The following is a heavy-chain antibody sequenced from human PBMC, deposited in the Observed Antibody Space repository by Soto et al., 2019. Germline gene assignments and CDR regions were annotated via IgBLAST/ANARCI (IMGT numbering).Heavy chain of an antibody. CDR1: GGSFSGYY. CDR2: INHSGST. D-gene: IGHD2-15*01. Sequence: PSETLSLTCAVYGGSFSGYYWSWIRQPPGKGLEWIGEINHSGSTNYNPSLKSRVTISVDTSKNQFSLKLSSVTAADTAVYYCARGGPYCSGGSCRKSYYYYYMDVWGKGTTVTVS. CDR3: ARGGPYCSGGSCRKSYYYYYMDV. J-gene: IGHJ6*03. V-gene: IGHV4-34*01.